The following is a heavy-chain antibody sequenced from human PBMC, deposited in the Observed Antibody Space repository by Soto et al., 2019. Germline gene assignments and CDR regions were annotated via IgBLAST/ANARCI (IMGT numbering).Heavy chain of an antibody. J-gene: IGHJ4*02. CDR1: GFTFSSYG. CDR2: IWYDGSNK. Sequence: TGGSLRLSCAASGFTFSSYGMHWVRQAPGKGLEWVAVIWYDGSNKYYADSVKGRFTISRDNSKNTLYLQMNSLRAEDTAVYYCARDTAMVYDYFDYWGQGTLVTVSS. D-gene: IGHD5-18*01. V-gene: IGHV3-33*01. CDR3: ARDTAMVYDYFDY.